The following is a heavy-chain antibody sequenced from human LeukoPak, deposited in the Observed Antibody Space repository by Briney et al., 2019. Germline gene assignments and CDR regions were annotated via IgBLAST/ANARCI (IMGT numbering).Heavy chain of an antibody. J-gene: IGHJ4*02. V-gene: IGHV4-59*08. D-gene: IGHD4-17*01. CDR1: GVSISNYY. CDR2: ISNSGTT. CDR3: ARQSGRDYFPIDY. Sequence: SETLSLTCTVSGVSISNYYWSWIRQPPGKGLEWIAYISNSGTTNYNPSLKSRVTISLDSSKNQFSLKLSSVTAADTAVYYCARQSGRDYFPIDYWGQGTLVTVSS.